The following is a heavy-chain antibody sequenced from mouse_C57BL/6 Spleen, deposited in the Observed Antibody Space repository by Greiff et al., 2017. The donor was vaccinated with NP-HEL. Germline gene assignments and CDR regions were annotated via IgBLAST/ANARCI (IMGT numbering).Heavy chain of an antibody. J-gene: IGHJ3*01. V-gene: IGHV1-64*01. CDR3: ARRGNYDYGELAY. D-gene: IGHD2-4*01. Sequence: QVQLQQSGAELVKPGASVKLSCKASGYTFTSYWMHWVKQRPGQGLEWIGMIHPNSGSTNYNEKFKSTATLTVDKSSSSAYMQLSSLTSEDSEVYYCARRGNYDYGELAYWGQGTLVTVSA. CDR2: IHPNSGST. CDR1: GYTFTSYW.